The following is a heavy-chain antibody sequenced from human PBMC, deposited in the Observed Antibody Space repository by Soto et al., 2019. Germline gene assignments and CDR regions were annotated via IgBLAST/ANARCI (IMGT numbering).Heavy chain of an antibody. V-gene: IGHV3-23*01. CDR1: GFTFSSYA. D-gene: IGHD2-8*01. CDR2: ISGGGHNT. CDR3: AKLRDFVVLPAGILDY. J-gene: IGHJ4*02. Sequence: EVQLLESGGGLVQPGGSLRLTCAASGFTFSSYAISWIRLSPGKGLEWVSVISGGGHNTYYTPSVKGRFTISRDDFKNTFYLQMNSLRTEVTAMYYCAKLRDFVVLPAGILDYWGPGTLVTVSS.